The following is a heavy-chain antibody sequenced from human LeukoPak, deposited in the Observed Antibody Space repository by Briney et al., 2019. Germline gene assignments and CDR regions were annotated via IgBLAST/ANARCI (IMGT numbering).Heavy chain of an antibody. Sequence: SETLSLTCAVYGGSFSGYYWSWIRQPPGKGLEWIGEINHSGSTNYNPSLKSRVTISVDTSKNQFSLKLSSVTAADTAVYYCAREGDGEGMIVFDYWGQGTLVTVSS. CDR3: AREGDGEGMIVFDY. J-gene: IGHJ4*02. CDR1: GGSFSGYY. V-gene: IGHV4-34*01. CDR2: INHSGST. D-gene: IGHD3-22*01.